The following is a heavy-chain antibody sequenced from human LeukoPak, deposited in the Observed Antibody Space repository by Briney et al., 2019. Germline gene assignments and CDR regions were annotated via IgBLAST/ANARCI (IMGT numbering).Heavy chain of an antibody. CDR1: GGSIRSGGYY. J-gene: IGHJ4*02. CDR3: ARSKGIAAAGNNFDY. Sequence: SQTLSLTCTVSGGSIRSGGYYWSWVRQHPGKGLEWIGYIYYSGSTYYNPSLKSRVTISVDTSKNQFSLKLSSVTAADTAVYYCARSKGIAAAGNNFDYWGQGTLVTVSS. CDR2: IYYSGST. D-gene: IGHD6-13*01. V-gene: IGHV4-31*03.